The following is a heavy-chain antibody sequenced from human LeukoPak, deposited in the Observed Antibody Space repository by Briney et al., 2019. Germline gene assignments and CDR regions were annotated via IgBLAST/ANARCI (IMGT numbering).Heavy chain of an antibody. CDR2: INPNSGGT. CDR1: GYTFTGYY. J-gene: IGHJ4*02. Sequence: ASVKVSCKASGYTFTGYYMHWVRQAPGQGLEWMGWINPNSGGTNYAQKFQGRVTMTRDTSISTAYMELSRLRSDDTAVYHCARDHTSRDGYTSYYFDYWGQGTLVTVSS. V-gene: IGHV1-2*02. CDR3: ARDHTSRDGYTSYYFDY. D-gene: IGHD5-24*01.